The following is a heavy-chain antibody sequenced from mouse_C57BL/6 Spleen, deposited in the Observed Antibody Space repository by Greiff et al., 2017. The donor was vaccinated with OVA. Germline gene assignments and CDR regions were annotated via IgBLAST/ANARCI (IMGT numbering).Heavy chain of an antibody. CDR2: INPNNGGT. Sequence: EVKLQQSGPELVKPGASVKISCKASGYTFTDYYMNWVKQSHGKSLEWIGDINPNNGGTSYNQKFKGKATLTVDKSSSTAYMELRSLTSEDSAVYYCASYYGSSLFDYWGQGTTLTVSS. V-gene: IGHV1-26*01. CDR1: GYTFTDYY. J-gene: IGHJ2*01. CDR3: ASYYGSSLFDY. D-gene: IGHD1-1*01.